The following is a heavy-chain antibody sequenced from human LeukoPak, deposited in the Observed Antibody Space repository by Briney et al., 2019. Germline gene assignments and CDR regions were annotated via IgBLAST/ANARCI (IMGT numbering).Heavy chain of an antibody. Sequence: ASVKVSCKPSGYTFTVNYLHWVRQAPGQGLEWMGWMNPNSGVTGYAQNFQGRVTMTRDTSISTAYMELSSLTSDDTAVYYCTRGAGTSWFDYWGQGSLVTVSS. CDR2: MNPNSGVT. J-gene: IGHJ4*02. V-gene: IGHV1-2*02. CDR1: GYTFTVNY. D-gene: IGHD2-2*01. CDR3: TRGAGTSWFDY.